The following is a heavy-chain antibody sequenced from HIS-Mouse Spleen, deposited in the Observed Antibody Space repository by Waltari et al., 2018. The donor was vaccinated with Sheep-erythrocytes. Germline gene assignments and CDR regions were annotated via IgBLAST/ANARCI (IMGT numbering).Heavy chain of an antibody. D-gene: IGHD1-26*01. J-gene: IGHJ3*02. V-gene: IGHV3-23*01. CDR3: ALGTGVGSAFDI. CDR1: GFTFSSYA. Sequence: EVQLLESGGGLVQPGGSLRLSCAASGFTFSSYAMSWVRQAPGKGLEWVSAISGSGGSTYYADSGKGRFTISRDNSKNTLYLQMNSLRAEDTAVYYCALGTGVGSAFDIWGQGTMVTVSS. CDR2: ISGSGGST.